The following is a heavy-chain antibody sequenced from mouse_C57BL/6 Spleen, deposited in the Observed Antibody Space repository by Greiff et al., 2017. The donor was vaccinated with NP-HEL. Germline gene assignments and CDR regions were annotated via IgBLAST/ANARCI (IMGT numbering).Heavy chain of an antibody. J-gene: IGHJ4*01. CDR1: GYTFTSYW. V-gene: IGHV1-50*01. CDR2: IDPSDSYT. Sequence: QVQLQQPGAELVKPGASVKLSCKASGYTFTSYWMQWVKQRPGQGLEWIGEIDPSDSYTNYNQKFKGKATLTVDTSSSTAYMQLSSLTSEDSAVYYCASGRTLYHPWGQRTSVTVSS. CDR3: ASGRTLYHP. D-gene: IGHD2-1*01.